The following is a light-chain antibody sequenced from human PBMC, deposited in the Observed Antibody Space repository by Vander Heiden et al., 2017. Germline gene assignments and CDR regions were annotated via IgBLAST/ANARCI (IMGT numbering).Light chain of an antibody. CDR3: AAWDDSLNGVV. J-gene: IGLJ2*01. Sequence: QSVLTQPPSASGTPGQRVTISCSGSSSNIGNNTVNWYQQLPGTAPKLLIYRNKQRPSGVPDRFSGSKSGTSASLAISGLQSEDEADYYCAAWDDSLNGVVFGGGTKLTVL. CDR2: RNK. V-gene: IGLV1-44*01. CDR1: SSNIGNNT.